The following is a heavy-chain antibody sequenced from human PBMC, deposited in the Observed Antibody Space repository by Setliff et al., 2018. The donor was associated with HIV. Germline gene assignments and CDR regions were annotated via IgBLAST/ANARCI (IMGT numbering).Heavy chain of an antibody. J-gene: IGHJ4*01. Sequence: ASVKVSCKASGNTFSSHYMHWVRQAPGKGLEWMGLINPSGDITSYAEKFRGRVTMTRDTSTSTVYMDLRNLRSEDTAVYYCARNQGDSSGLYAGDYWGHGTLVTVSS. CDR3: ARNQGDSSGLYAGDY. CDR1: GNTFSSHY. CDR2: INPSGDIT. V-gene: IGHV1-46*01. D-gene: IGHD6-19*01.